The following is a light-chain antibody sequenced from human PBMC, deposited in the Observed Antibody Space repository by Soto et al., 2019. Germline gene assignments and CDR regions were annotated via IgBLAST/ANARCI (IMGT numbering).Light chain of an antibody. CDR1: SSDVGGYNY. V-gene: IGLV2-8*01. CDR2: EVS. J-gene: IGLJ2*01. Sequence: QSVLTQPPSASGSPGQSVTISCTGTSSDVGGYNYVSWYQHHPGKAPKLMIYEVSKRPSGVPDRFSGSKSGNTASLTVSGLQAEDEADYYCSSNAGSNNVVFGGGTKLTVL. CDR3: SSNAGSNNVV.